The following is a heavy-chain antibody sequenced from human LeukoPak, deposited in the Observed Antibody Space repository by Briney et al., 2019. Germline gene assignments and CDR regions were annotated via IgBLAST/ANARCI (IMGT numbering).Heavy chain of an antibody. CDR2: VYQSGST. V-gene: IGHV4-39*01. J-gene: IGHJ4*02. CDR1: GGSISGSNYY. Sequence: PSETLSLTCTVSGGSISGSNYYWDWIRQHPGKGLEWIGSVYQSGSTYYNPSLKSRVTISGDTSKNQFSLKLSSVTAADTAVYFCATGGGLAVSHIWGQGTLVTVSS. D-gene: IGHD5/OR15-5a*01. CDR3: ATGGGLAVSHI.